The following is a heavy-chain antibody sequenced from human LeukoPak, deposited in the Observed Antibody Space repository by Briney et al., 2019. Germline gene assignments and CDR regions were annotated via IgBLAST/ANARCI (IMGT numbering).Heavy chain of an antibody. D-gene: IGHD2-2*01. CDR3: ARADCSSTSCLNAFDI. CDR1: GYTFTCYY. Sequence: ASVKVSCKASGYTFTCYYMHWVRQAPGQGLEWMGRINPNSGGTNYAQKLQGRVTMTRDTSISTAYMELSRLRSDDTAVYYCARADCSSTSCLNAFDIWGQGTMVTVSS. J-gene: IGHJ3*02. V-gene: IGHV1-2*06. CDR2: INPNSGGT.